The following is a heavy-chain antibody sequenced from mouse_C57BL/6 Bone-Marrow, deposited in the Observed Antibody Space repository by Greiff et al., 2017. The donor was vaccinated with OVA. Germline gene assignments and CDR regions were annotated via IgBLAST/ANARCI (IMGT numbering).Heavy chain of an antibody. D-gene: IGHD2-12*01. V-gene: IGHV1-69*01. CDR3: ASRRYNYDHYTMDY. CDR1: GYTFTSYW. Sequence: QVQLQQPGAELVMPGASVKLSCKASGYTFTSYWMHWVKQRPGQGLEWIGEIDPSDSYTNYNQKFKGKSTLTVDKSSSTAYMQLSSLTSEDSAVYYGASRRYNYDHYTMDYWCQGTSVTVSS. J-gene: IGHJ4*01. CDR2: IDPSDSYT.